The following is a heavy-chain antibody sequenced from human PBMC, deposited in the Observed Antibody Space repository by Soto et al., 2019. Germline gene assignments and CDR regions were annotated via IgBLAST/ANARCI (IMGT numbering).Heavy chain of an antibody. CDR3: ARAGGPYYYDSSGHSAEYFQH. Sequence: ASVKVSCTASGGTFSSYTIIWVRQAPGQGLEWMGRIIPILGIANYAQKFQGRVTITADKSTSTAYMELSSLRSEDTAVYYCARAGGPYYYDSSGHSAEYFQHWGQGTLVTVSS. J-gene: IGHJ1*01. V-gene: IGHV1-69*02. CDR1: GGTFSSYT. CDR2: IIPILGIA. D-gene: IGHD3-22*01.